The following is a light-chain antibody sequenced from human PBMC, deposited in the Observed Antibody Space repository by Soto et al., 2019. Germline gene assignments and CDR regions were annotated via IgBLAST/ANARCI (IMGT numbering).Light chain of an antibody. J-gene: IGKJ1*01. V-gene: IGKV1-39*01. CDR3: QQSYSSSWT. CDR2: AAS. CDR1: QSISNY. Sequence: DIQMTQSPSSLSASVGDRITITCRASQSISNYLNWYQQKPGKAPKLLIYAASSLQSGVPSRFSGSGSATDFTHTVSSLQPADSATYYCQQSYSSSWTFGQGTKVEIK.